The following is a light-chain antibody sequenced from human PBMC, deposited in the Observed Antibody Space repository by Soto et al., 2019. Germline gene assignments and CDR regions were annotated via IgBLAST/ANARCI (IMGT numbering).Light chain of an antibody. Sequence: DIQMTQSPSTLSASVGDRVTITCRASQSISSWLAWYQQKPGKAPKLLIYKASSLESGVPSRFSGSGSGTEFTLTISSLQPDDSATYYCQQYNSYSGTFGQGTKVDIK. CDR3: QQYNSYSGT. CDR1: QSISSW. CDR2: KAS. J-gene: IGKJ1*01. V-gene: IGKV1-5*03.